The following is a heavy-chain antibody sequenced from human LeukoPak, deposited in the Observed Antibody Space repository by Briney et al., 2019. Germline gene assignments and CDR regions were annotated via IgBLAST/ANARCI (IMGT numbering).Heavy chain of an antibody. CDR3: ARDRAGPTLYYFDY. D-gene: IGHD1-26*01. J-gene: IGHJ4*02. CDR2: IWYDGSNQ. Sequence: GRSLRLSCAASGFTFRSYGMHWVRQAPGKGLEWVAVIWYDGSNQYYADSVRGRFTISRDNSKNTPYLQLNSLRDEDTAVYYCARDRAGPTLYYFDYWGQGTLVTVSS. CDR1: GFTFRSYG. V-gene: IGHV3-33*01.